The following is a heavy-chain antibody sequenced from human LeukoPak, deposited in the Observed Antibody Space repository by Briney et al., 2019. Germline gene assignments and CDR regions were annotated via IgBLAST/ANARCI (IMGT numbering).Heavy chain of an antibody. Sequence: GRSLRLSCAASGFTFSNYAVHWVRQAPGKGLEWVAVISFDGNNKYYADSVKGRFTISRDNSKNTLYLQMNSLRPEDTAVYYCARKHIAAAGTNWFDPWGQGTLVTVSS. CDR2: ISFDGNNK. V-gene: IGHV3-30*04. CDR1: GFTFSNYA. CDR3: ARKHIAAAGTNWFDP. D-gene: IGHD6-13*01. J-gene: IGHJ5*02.